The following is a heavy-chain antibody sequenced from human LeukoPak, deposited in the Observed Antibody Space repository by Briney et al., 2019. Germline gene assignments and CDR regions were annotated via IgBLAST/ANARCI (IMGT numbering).Heavy chain of an antibody. CDR2: IYTSGNT. CDR3: ARRSDSSSWSYYFDY. V-gene: IGHV4-4*07. CDR1: GGSISSYY. Sequence: PSETLSLTCTVSGGSISSYYWSWIRQPAGKGLEWIGRIYTSGNTNYNPSLKSRVTISVDTSKNQFSLKLSSVTAADTAVYYCARRSDSSSWSYYFDYWGQGTLVTVSS. J-gene: IGHJ4*02. D-gene: IGHD6-13*01.